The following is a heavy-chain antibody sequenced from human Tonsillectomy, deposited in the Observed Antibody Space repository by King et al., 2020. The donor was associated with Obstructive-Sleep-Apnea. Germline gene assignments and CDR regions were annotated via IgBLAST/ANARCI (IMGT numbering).Heavy chain of an antibody. Sequence: VQLVESRGGLVKPGGSLRLSCAASGFTFSKAWMSWVRQAPGKGLEWVGHIKIRTDGGTTDYAAPIKGRFTISRDDSKNTLYLQMNSLKTEDTAVYYCTTVGGYYVGYWGQGTLVTVSS. J-gene: IGHJ4*02. CDR3: TTVGGYYVGY. D-gene: IGHD3-22*01. CDR2: IKIRTDGGTT. V-gene: IGHV3-15*01. CDR1: GFTFSKAW.